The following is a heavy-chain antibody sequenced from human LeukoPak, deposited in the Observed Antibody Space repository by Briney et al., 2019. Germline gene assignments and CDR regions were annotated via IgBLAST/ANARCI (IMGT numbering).Heavy chain of an antibody. V-gene: IGHV3-7*01. CDR2: IKQDGSEK. CDR3: ARGDFDDYGDYVDAFEF. Sequence: PGGSLRLSCAASGFTFSSYWMTWVRQAPGKGLEWVANIKQDGSEKYYVDSVKGRFTISRDNAKNSLYLQMHSLRAEDTALYYCARGDFDDYGDYVDAFEFWGQGTMVTVSA. D-gene: IGHD4-17*01. J-gene: IGHJ3*01. CDR1: GFTFSSYW.